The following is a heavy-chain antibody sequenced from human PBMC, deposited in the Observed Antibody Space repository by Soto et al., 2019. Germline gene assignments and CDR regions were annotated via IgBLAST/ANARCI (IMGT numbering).Heavy chain of an antibody. CDR1: GYTFTSYG. V-gene: IGHV1-18*01. CDR3: AGGHMITGTTLKYYYYGMDV. D-gene: IGHD1-7*01. CDR2: ISAYNGNT. Sequence: ASVKVSCKASGYTFTSYGISWVRQAPGQGLEWMGWISAYNGNTNYAQKLQGRVTMTTDTSTSTAYMELRSLRSDDTAVYYCAGGHMITGTTLKYYYYGMDVWGQGTTVTVSS. J-gene: IGHJ6*02.